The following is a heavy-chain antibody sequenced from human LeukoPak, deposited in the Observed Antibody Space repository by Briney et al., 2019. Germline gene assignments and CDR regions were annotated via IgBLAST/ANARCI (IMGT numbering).Heavy chain of an antibody. CDR3: ARADDYYDSSGDLFDY. D-gene: IGHD3-22*01. CDR1: GYTFTSYG. V-gene: IGHV1-18*01. Sequence: ASVKVSRKASGYTFTSYGISWVRQAPGQGLEWMGWISAYNGNTNYAQKLQGRVTMTTDTSTSTAYMELRSLRSDDTAVYYCARADDYYDSSGDLFDYWGQGTLVTVSS. CDR2: ISAYNGNT. J-gene: IGHJ4*02.